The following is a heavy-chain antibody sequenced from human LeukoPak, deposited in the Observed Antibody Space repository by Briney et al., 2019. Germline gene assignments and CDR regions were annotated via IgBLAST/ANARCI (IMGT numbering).Heavy chain of an antibody. D-gene: IGHD1-26*01. CDR2: INPNTGGT. CDR1: GYSFTAYL. J-gene: IGHJ4*02. V-gene: IGHV1-2*02. CDR3: ARDLVGATTLDEGF. Sequence: ASVKVSCKASGYSFTAYLMHWVRQAPGQGLEWMGWINPNTGGTNYAQKFQGRVTMTRDTSISTAYMELTGLRSDNTALYYCARDLVGATTLDEGFWGQGTLVTVSS.